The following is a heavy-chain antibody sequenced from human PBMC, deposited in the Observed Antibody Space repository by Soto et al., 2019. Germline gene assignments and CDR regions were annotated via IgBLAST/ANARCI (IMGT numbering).Heavy chain of an antibody. CDR1: GFTFSSYC. J-gene: IGHJ6*02. CDR3: ASGTAMANPYYYYGMDV. CDR2: INSDGSST. V-gene: IGHV3-74*01. D-gene: IGHD5-18*01. Sequence: PGGSLILSCAASGFTFSSYCMHWVRQAPGQGLVWVSRINSDGSSTSYADSVKGRFTISRDNAKNTLYLQMNSLRAEDTAVYYCASGTAMANPYYYYGMDVWGQGTTVTVSS.